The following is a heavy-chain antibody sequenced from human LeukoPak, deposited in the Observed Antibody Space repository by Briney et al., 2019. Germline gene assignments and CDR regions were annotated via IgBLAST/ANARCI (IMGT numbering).Heavy chain of an antibody. CDR1: GGSFSGYY. CDR2: INHSGST. J-gene: IGHJ5*02. CDR3: ARVGPGVVISPKKNWFDP. V-gene: IGHV4-34*01. D-gene: IGHD3-3*01. Sequence: SETLSLTCAVYGGSFSGYYWSWIRQPPGKGLEWIGEINHSGSTNYNPSLKSRVTISVDTSKNQFSLKLSSVPAADTAVYYCARVGPGVVISPKKNWFDPWGQGTLVTVSS.